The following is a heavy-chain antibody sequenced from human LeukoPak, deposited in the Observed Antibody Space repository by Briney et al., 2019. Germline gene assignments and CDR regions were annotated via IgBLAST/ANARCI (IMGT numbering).Heavy chain of an antibody. CDR2: MNPNSGNT. V-gene: IGHV1-8*01. CDR3: ARVPTRNIVATKGIDY. CDR1: GYTFTSYD. Sequence: GASVKVSCKASGYTFTSYDINWVRQATGQGLEWMGWMNPNSGNTGYAQKFQGRVTMTRNTSISTAYMELSSLRSEDTAVYYCARVPTRNIVATKGIDYWGQGTLVTVSS. D-gene: IGHD5-12*01. J-gene: IGHJ4*02.